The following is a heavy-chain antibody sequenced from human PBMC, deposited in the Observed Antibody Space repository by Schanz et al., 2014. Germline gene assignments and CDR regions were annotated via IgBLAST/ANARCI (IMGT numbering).Heavy chain of an antibody. V-gene: IGHV1-46*01. CDR2: INPSGGST. CDR1: GYTFTSDS. D-gene: IGHD6-19*01. Sequence: QVQLVQSGAEVKKPGASVKVSCKASGYTFTSDSMHWVRQAPGQGLEWMGMINPSGGSTTYAQKCQGWVTMTRDTSISTAYMEVSRLKSDDTAVYYCARLSVAGRPHVNYWYFDLWGRGTLVTVSS. J-gene: IGHJ2*01. CDR3: ARLSVAGRPHVNYWYFDL.